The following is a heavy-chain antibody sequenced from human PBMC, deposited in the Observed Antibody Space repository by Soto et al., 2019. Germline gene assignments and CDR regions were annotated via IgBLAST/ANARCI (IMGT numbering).Heavy chain of an antibody. CDR3: ARHETGYYPFDS. Sequence: PSETLSLTCHLSVGSISSTTSYWGWIRQPPGKGLEWIASVYYSGNIYYNPSLKSRVTISVDTSKNQLSLTLSSVTAADTAVYYCARHETGYYPFDSWGQGALVT. D-gene: IGHD3-9*01. V-gene: IGHV4-39*01. CDR1: VGSISSTTSY. CDR2: VYYSGNI. J-gene: IGHJ4*02.